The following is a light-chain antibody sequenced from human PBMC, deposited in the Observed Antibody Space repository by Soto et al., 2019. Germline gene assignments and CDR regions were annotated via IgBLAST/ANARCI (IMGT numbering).Light chain of an antibody. J-gene: IGKJ1*01. V-gene: IGKV3-20*01. CDR1: QSVSNDF. CDR2: GAS. Sequence: EIVLTQSPGILSLSTGERATLSCRASQSVSNDFLAWHQQKPGQAPRLLIYGASTRATDVPDRFSGSGSGADFTLSISRLEPEDFAVYYCQQYGSSPPRTFGQGTKV. CDR3: QQYGSSPPRT.